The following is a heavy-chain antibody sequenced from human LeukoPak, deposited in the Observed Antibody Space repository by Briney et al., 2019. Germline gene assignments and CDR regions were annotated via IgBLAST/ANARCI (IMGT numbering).Heavy chain of an antibody. D-gene: IGHD1-26*01. J-gene: IGHJ6*03. CDR3: VKGSGTHYYFYYMDV. V-gene: IGHV3-23*01. CDR2: ISGTGSAV. Sequence: GGSRRLSCAASGFSFITYAMNGGRQAPGEGREWVSGISGTGSAVGYADSVKGRFTVSSDTSTRTVYLQMRRLRVDHTAVYYCVKGSGTHYYFYYMDVWGKGPPVTVSS. CDR1: GFSFITYA.